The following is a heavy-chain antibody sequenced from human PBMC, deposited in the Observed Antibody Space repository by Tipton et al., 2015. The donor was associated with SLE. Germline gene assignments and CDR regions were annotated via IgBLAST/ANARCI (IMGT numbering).Heavy chain of an antibody. CDR2: IDEDGSEK. Sequence: SLRLSCVASGFRFSRSWMNWVRQAPGKGLEWVANIDEDGSEKHYVDSVKDRLTISRDNAKNSLFLQMNSLRAEDTAVYYCARGKYCGGDCYPDAFDIWGQGTMVTVSS. CDR1: GFRFSRSW. CDR3: ARGKYCGGDCYPDAFDI. D-gene: IGHD2-21*01. V-gene: IGHV3-7*01. J-gene: IGHJ3*02.